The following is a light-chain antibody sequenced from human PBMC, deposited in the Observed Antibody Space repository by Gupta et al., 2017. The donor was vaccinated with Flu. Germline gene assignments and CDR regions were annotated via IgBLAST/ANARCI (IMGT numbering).Light chain of an antibody. CDR3: SSHAGRVTWL. Sequence: QSAPTQPRSVSGSPGQSVTISCTGTSRDVGSSNRVSWYQQRPGKAPKLILYDVTERPSGVPDRFSGSKSGNTASLSISGLQADDEADYYCSSHAGRVTWLFGTGTTVTVL. CDR1: SRDVGSSNR. J-gene: IGLJ1*01. V-gene: IGLV2-11*01. CDR2: DVT.